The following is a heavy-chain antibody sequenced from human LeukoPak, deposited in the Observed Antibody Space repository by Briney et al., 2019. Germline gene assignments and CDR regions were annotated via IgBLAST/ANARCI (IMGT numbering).Heavy chain of an antibody. Sequence: GGSLRLSCAASGFTFSSYAMSWVRQAPGKGLEWVSVIYSGGSTYYADSVKGRFTISRDNSKNTLYLQMNSLRAEDTAVYYCARAQFNYYDSSGYLPGDWGQGTLVTVSS. CDR1: GFTFSSYA. CDR3: ARAQFNYYDSSGYLPGD. J-gene: IGHJ4*02. D-gene: IGHD3-22*01. V-gene: IGHV3-53*01. CDR2: IYSGGST.